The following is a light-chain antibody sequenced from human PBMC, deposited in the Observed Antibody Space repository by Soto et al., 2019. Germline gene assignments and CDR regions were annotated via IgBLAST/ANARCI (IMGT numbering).Light chain of an antibody. Sequence: DIQMTQSPSTLSASVGDRVTITCRASQSISSWLAWYQQKSGKAPKLLIYDASSLESGVPSRFSGSGSGTEFTLTISSLQPDDFATYYCQHSYSTPYTFGQGTKLEIK. V-gene: IGKV1-5*01. CDR1: QSISSW. CDR3: QHSYSTPYT. J-gene: IGKJ2*01. CDR2: DAS.